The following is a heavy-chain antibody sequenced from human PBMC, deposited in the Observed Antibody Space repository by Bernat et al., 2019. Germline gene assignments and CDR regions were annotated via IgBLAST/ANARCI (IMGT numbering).Heavy chain of an antibody. J-gene: IGHJ4*02. D-gene: IGHD2-15*01. V-gene: IGHV3-15*07. CDR1: GFGVNNAW. Sequence: EVHLVESGGGLVKPGGSLRLSCAASGFGVNNAWVNWVRQAPGKGLEWVGLIKSKTDGGTKDYAAPVKGRFTISSDDSKNTQYLQMNSMKTEETDVYYCNKDTYHRRIWYWGQGTLVTVSS. CDR3: NKDTYHRRIWY. CDR2: IKSKTDGGTK.